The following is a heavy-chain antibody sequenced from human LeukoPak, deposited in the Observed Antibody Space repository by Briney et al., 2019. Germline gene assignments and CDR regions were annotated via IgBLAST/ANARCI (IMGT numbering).Heavy chain of an antibody. CDR2: ISAYNGNT. J-gene: IGHJ4*02. CDR1: GYTFTSYG. V-gene: IGHV1-18*01. D-gene: IGHD3-22*01. Sequence: GASVKVSCKASGYTFTSYGISWVRQAPGQGLEWMGWISAYNGNTNYAQKLQGRVTMTTDTSTSTAYMELRSLRSDDTAVYYCARTSVYYYDSSDYYPYFDYWGQGTLVTVSS. CDR3: ARTSVYYYDSSDYYPYFDY.